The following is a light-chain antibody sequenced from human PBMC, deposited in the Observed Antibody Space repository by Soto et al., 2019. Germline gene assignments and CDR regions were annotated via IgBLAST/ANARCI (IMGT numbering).Light chain of an antibody. V-gene: IGLV2-14*01. J-gene: IGLJ1*01. Sequence: QSALTQPASVSASPGQSITLSCSDVEVFNYVSWYQHHPGRAPKLIIYEVSRRPSGVSHRFSGSKSGNTASLTISGLRSEDEADYYCTSYTNSANGIFGKGTKVTV. CDR3: TSYTNSANGI. CDR1: VEVFNY. CDR2: EVS.